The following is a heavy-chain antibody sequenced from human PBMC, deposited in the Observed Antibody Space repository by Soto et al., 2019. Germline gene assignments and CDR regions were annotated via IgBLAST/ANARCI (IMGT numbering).Heavy chain of an antibody. CDR3: ATDGVLTTTVRFYYCAF. CDR2: ISFDGRNE. V-gene: IGHV3-30*04. CDR1: GFGFNGYA. D-gene: IGHD1-1*01. Sequence: QGQLVESGGGVVQPGTSLRLSCAASGFGFNGYALHWVRQAPGKGLEWVAAISFDGRNEDYANSVKGRFTISRDNSRETLFLQMNSLRNEDTAIYYCATDGVLTTTVRFYYCAFWGRGTLVTVSS. J-gene: IGHJ4*02.